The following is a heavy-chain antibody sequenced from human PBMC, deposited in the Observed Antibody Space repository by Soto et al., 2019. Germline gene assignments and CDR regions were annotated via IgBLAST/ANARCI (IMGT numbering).Heavy chain of an antibody. D-gene: IGHD3-10*01. Sequence: QVQLVQSGAEVRKPGSSVKVSCTASGDTFNFYTISWVRQAPGQGLEWMGRVIPMLRMSNYAQKFQGRVNISADKSTSTAYMTLSSLRSDDPGVYYFATHYGSGSTHFDYWGQGTLVTVSS. CDR1: GDTFNFYT. J-gene: IGHJ4*02. CDR2: VIPMLRMS. CDR3: ATHYGSGSTHFDY. V-gene: IGHV1-69*02.